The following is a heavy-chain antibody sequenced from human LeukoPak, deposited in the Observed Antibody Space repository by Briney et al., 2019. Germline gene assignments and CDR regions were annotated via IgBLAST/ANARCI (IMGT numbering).Heavy chain of an antibody. D-gene: IGHD2-2*01. J-gene: IGHJ6*02. Sequence: GGSLRLSCAASGFTFSSYWMHWVRQAPGKGLVWVSRINSDGSSTSYADSVKGRFTISRDNAKNTLYLQTNSLRAEDTAVYYCARPFTSCYTDYSCGMDVWGQGTTVTVSS. V-gene: IGHV3-74*01. CDR1: GFTFSSYW. CDR3: ARPFTSCYTDYSCGMDV. CDR2: INSDGSST.